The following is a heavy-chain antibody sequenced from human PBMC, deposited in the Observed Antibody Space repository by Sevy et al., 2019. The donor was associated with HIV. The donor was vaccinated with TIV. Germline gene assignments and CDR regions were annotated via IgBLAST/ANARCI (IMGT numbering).Heavy chain of an antibody. Sequence: SETLSLTCTVSGGSISSSSYYWGWIRQPPGKGLEWIGNIFYRGSTYYNPSLKSRVTMSVDTSKNQFSLRLSSVTAADTAVYYCARRGGYSSAWFDPWGQGTLVTVS. J-gene: IGHJ5*02. D-gene: IGHD6-25*01. CDR3: ARRGGYSSAWFDP. CDR1: GGSISSSSYY. V-gene: IGHV4-39*01. CDR2: IFYRGST.